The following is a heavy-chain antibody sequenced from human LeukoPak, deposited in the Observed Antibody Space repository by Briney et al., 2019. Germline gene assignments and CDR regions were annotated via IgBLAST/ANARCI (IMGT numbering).Heavy chain of an antibody. CDR2: MNPNSGNT. V-gene: IGHV1-8*01. J-gene: IGHJ6*02. D-gene: IGHD6-19*01. CDR3: AIIYSSGWYKGFPYYYYAMDV. CDR1: GYTFTSYD. Sequence: ASVKVSCKASGYTFTSYDINWVRQATGQGLEGMGWMNPNSGNTGYAQKFQGRVTMTRNTSISTAYMELSSLRSEDTAVYYCAIIYSSGWYKGFPYYYYAMDVWGQGTTVTVSS.